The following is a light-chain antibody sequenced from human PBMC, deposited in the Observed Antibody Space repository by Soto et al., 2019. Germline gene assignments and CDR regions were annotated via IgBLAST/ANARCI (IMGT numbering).Light chain of an antibody. CDR1: QSVSSY. Sequence: EVVFTQSPVTLSLSPCERATLSCRASQSVSSYLAWYQQKPGQAPRLLIYGASSRATGIPDRFSGSGSGTDFTLTISSLEPEDFAVYYCQQYGSAPRTFGQGTKVDIK. V-gene: IGKV3-20*01. J-gene: IGKJ1*01. CDR2: GAS. CDR3: QQYGSAPRT.